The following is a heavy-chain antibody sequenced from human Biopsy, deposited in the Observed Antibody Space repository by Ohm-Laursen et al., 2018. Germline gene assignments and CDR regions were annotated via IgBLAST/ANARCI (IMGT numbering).Heavy chain of an antibody. CDR3: ARIPILVVPAAIVYRHRRHLQGLDV. D-gene: IGHD2-2*02. V-gene: IGHV2-70*16. Sequence: PTQTLTLTCTLSGFSLNTRGMSVTWIRQPPGKALEWLARIDWDDAKFFSESLNTRLTISKGTSENHVVLTLSDVAPVDTATYYCARIPILVVPAAIVYRHRRHLQGLDVWGQGTTVIVSS. CDR1: GFSLNTRGMS. J-gene: IGHJ6*02. CDR2: IDWDDAK.